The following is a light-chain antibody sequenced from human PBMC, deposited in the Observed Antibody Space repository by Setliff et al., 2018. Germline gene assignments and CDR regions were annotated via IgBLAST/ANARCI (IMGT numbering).Light chain of an antibody. V-gene: IGLV1-40*01. CDR3: QSYDSSLSGCV. Sequence: QSVLTQPPSVSGAPGQTVTISCTGSSSNIGARYDVQWYQQLPGTAPKLLIYANNNRPSGVPDRFSGSKSGTSASLAISGLQADDEADYYCQSYDSSLSGCVFGTGTKV. CDR1: SSNIGARYD. J-gene: IGLJ1*01. CDR2: ANN.